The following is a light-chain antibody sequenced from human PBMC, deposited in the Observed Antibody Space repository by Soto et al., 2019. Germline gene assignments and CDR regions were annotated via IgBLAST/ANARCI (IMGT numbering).Light chain of an antibody. J-gene: IGKJ1*01. CDR1: QDIKNE. CDR3: LQDHNYPRT. CDR2: AAS. V-gene: IGKV1-6*01. Sequence: AIQMTQSPSSLSASVGDRVTITCRASQDIKNELGWYQQKPGKAPNVLIYAASTLLSGVPSRFSGAGSGPDFTLTISSLQPEDFATYYCLQDHNYPRTFGQGTRVEIK.